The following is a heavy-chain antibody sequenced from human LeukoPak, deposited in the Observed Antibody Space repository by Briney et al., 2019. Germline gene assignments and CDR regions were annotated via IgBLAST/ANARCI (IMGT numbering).Heavy chain of an antibody. CDR3: LRDRVAVTAADSFDY. V-gene: IGHV3-74*01. CDR1: GFTFSSYW. CDR2: IDSDGSST. D-gene: IGHD2-21*02. J-gene: IGHJ4*02. Sequence: WGSLRLSCAASGFTFSSYWMHWVRQTPGKGLVWVSRIDSDGSSTRYADSVKGRFTISRDNAKNTLYLQMNSLRVEDTAVYYCLRDRVAVTAADSFDYWGQGTLVTVSS.